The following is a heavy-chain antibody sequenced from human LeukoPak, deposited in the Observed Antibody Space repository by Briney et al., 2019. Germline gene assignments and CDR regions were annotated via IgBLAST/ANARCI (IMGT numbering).Heavy chain of an antibody. D-gene: IGHD3-10*01. CDR2: IYYSGST. Sequence: SETLSLTCTVSGVSISSSSYYWGWIRQPPGKGLEWIGSIYYSGSTYYNPSLKSRVTISVDTSKNQFSLKLSSVTAADTAVYYCAETGSMTPYNWFDPWGQGTLVTVSS. J-gene: IGHJ5*02. CDR3: AETGSMTPYNWFDP. V-gene: IGHV4-39*01. CDR1: GVSISSSSYY.